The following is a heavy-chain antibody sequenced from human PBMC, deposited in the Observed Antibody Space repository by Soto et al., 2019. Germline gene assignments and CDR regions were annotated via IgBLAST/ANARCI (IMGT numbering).Heavy chain of an antibody. CDR3: ARDPDYKSYYYYGMDG. D-gene: IGHD4-4*01. CDR1: GYTFTSYG. J-gene: IGHJ6*02. V-gene: IGHV1-18*01. Sequence: QVPLVQSGAEVKKPGASVKVSCKASGYTFTSYGISWVRQAPGQGLEWMGWISAYNGNTNYAQKLQGRVTMTTDTSTSTAYMELRSLRSYDSAVDYCARDPDYKSYYYYGMDGWGQGTTVTVSS. CDR2: ISAYNGNT.